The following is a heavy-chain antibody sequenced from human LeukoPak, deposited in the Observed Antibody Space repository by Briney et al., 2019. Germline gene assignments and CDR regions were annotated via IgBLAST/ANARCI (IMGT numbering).Heavy chain of an antibody. V-gene: IGHV3-74*01. D-gene: IGHD3-10*01. Sequence: PGGSLRLSCAASGFTFSSYWMHWVRQAPGKGLVWVSRIYGDGSNTAYADSVKGRFTIYRDNARNTLYLQMNSLRAEDTAVYYCARLWGVGYWGQGALVTVSS. J-gene: IGHJ4*02. CDR2: IYGDGSNT. CDR3: ARLWGVGY. CDR1: GFTFSSYW.